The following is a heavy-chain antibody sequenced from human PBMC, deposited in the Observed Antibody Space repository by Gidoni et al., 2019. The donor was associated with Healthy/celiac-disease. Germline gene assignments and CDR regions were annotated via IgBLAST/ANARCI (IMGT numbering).Heavy chain of an antibody. D-gene: IGHD4-17*01. V-gene: IGHV3-48*01. J-gene: IGHJ6*02. CDR1: GFTFSSYS. Sequence: EVQLVASGGGLVQPGGSLRLSCAASGFTFSSYSMNWVRQAPGKGLEWVSYISSSSSTIYYADSVKGRFTISRDNAKNSLYLQMNSLRAEDTAVYYCARDTGYGMDVWGQGTTVTVSS. CDR3: ARDTGYGMDV. CDR2: ISSSSSTI.